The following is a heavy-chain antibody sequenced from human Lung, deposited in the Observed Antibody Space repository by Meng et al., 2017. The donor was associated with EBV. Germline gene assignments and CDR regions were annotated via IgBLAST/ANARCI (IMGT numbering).Heavy chain of an antibody. Sequence: PGPVKPPQTLWLTCTVPGASDAICHYAGGWIRQAPWRGLEWLGYIYYSGSTHNNQPLKRRVTISVDTSKNQYSLKVRFVTVAATAVYFCSTTTVRGVNWIDSWGQGTLVTVSS. CDR2: IYYSGST. J-gene: IGHJ5*01. D-gene: IGHD3-10*01. CDR3: STTTVRGVNWIDS. CDR1: GASDAICHYA. V-gene: IGHV4-31*02.